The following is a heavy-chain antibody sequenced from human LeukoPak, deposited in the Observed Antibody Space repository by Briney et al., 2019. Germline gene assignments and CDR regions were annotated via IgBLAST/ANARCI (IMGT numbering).Heavy chain of an antibody. CDR3: ASPYYYGSGAFDI. Sequence: ASVKVSCKASEGTFSSYAISWVRQAPGQGLERMGGIIPIFGTANYAQKFQGRVTITADKSTSTACMELSSLRSEDTAVYYCASPYYYGSGAFDIWGQGTMVTVSS. CDR2: IIPIFGTA. CDR1: EGTFSSYA. D-gene: IGHD3-10*01. J-gene: IGHJ3*02. V-gene: IGHV1-69*06.